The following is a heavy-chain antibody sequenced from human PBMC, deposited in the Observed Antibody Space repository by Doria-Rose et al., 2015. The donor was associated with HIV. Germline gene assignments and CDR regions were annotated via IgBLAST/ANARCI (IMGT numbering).Heavy chain of an antibody. CDR3: ARIKSSRCYHKYYFDF. J-gene: IGHJ4*02. Sequence: QVQLVQSGPVLVKPTETLTLTCTVSGVSLSSPGMGVSWLRQPPGKALEWLANIFSDDERSYKTSLKCRLTITRGTSKSQVVLTMTDMDPVDTATYYCARIKSSRCYHKYYFDFWGQGTLVIVSA. D-gene: IGHD6-13*01. V-gene: IGHV2-26*01. CDR2: IFSDDER. CDR1: GVSLSSPGMG.